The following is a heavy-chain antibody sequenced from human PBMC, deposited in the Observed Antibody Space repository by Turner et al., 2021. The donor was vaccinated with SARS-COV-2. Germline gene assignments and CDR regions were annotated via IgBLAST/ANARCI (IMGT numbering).Heavy chain of an antibody. D-gene: IGHD2-21*02. CDR1: GGSISSSSYY. J-gene: IGHJ5*02. V-gene: IGHV4-39*02. Sequence: QLQLQESGPGLVKPSETPSLTCTVSGGSISSSSYYWGWIRQPPGKGLEWIGSIYYSGSTYYNPSLKSRVTTSVDTSKNQFSLKMSSVTAADTAVYYCARETVNNWVDPWGQGTLVTVSS. CDR3: ARETVNNWVDP. CDR2: IYYSGST.